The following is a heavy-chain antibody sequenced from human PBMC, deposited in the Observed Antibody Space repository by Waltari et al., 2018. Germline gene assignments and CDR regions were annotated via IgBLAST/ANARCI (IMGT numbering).Heavy chain of an antibody. CDR2: ISHSGSS. J-gene: IGHJ4*02. D-gene: IGHD6-13*01. V-gene: IGHV4-34*01. CDR3: AREGQGITAAGLED. CDR1: GGSFSGYY. Sequence: QVQLEQWGARLLKPSATLSLTCAVYGGSFSGYYWTWIRQPPGKGLEWIGEISHSGSSSCNPALKSLITISVDTSKNQCALQLSSVTAAGTAVHFCAREGQGITAAGLEDWGQGNLVTVSS.